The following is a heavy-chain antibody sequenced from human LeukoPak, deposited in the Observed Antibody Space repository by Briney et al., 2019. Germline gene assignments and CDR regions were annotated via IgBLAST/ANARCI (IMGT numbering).Heavy chain of an antibody. CDR2: IYYSGST. Sequence: ETLSLTCTVSGGSINIGSYCWGWIRQPPGKGLEWIGTIYYSGSTYYNPSLKSRVTISVDTSKNHFSLKLSSVTAADTAVYYCARGYYGSGSYPPFFDFWGQGTLVTVSS. CDR3: ARGYYGSGSYPPFFDF. D-gene: IGHD3-10*01. V-gene: IGHV4-39*02. J-gene: IGHJ4*02. CDR1: GGSINIGSYC.